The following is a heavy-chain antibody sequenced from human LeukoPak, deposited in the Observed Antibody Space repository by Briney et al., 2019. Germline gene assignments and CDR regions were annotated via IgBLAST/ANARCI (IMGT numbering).Heavy chain of an antibody. CDR3: ARAGGGYCSSTSCSYYFDY. Sequence: ASVKVSCKASGYTFTSYGISWVRQAPGQGLEWMGWISAYNGNTNYAQKLQGRVTMTTDTSTSTAYMELRSLRSDDTAVYYCARAGGGYCSSTSCSYYFDYWGQGTLVTVSS. V-gene: IGHV1-18*01. D-gene: IGHD2-2*01. CDR2: ISAYNGNT. CDR1: GYTFTSYG. J-gene: IGHJ4*02.